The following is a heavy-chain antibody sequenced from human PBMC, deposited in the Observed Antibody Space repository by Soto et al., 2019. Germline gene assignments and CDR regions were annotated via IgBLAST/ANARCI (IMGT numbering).Heavy chain of an antibody. V-gene: IGHV1-3*01. J-gene: IGHJ4*02. CDR3: ARDYEIDY. Sequence: GASVKVCCKASGYTLNSYAIHWVRQAPGQRLEWMGWINAGNGNTKYSQKFQGRVTITRDTSASTAYMELSSLRSEDTAVYYCARDYEIDYWGQGTLVTVSS. CDR1: GYTLNSYA. D-gene: IGHD3-3*01. CDR2: INAGNGNT.